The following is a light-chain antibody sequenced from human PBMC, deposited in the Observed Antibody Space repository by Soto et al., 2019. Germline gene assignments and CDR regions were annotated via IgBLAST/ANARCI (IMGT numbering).Light chain of an antibody. J-gene: IGKJ2*01. CDR3: QQYNGYPHT. Sequence: DIQMTQSPSTLSASVGDRVTITCRASQSISTWLAWYQQKPGKALKRLIYNASSLRNGVPSRFSGSGSGTEFTLTIYSLQPDDFESYYCQQYNGYPHTFGQGTKLEIK. V-gene: IGKV1-5*03. CDR1: QSISTW. CDR2: NAS.